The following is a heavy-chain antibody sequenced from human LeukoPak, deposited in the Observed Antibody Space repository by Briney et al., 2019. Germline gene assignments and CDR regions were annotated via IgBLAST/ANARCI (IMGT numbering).Heavy chain of an antibody. CDR3: ARERYYDSSGYYDAFDI. J-gene: IGHJ3*02. V-gene: IGHV1-69*04. Sequence: GASVKVSCKASGGTFSSYAISWVRQAPGQGLEWMGRIIPILGIANYAQKFQGRVTITADKSTSTAYMELRSLRSDDTAVYYCARERYYDSSGYYDAFDIWGQGTMVTVSS. D-gene: IGHD3-22*01. CDR2: IIPILGIA. CDR1: GGTFSSYA.